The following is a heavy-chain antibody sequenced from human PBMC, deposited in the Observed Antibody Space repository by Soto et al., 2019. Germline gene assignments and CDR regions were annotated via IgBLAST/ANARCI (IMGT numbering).Heavy chain of an antibody. Sequence: QVQLVQSGAEVKKPGSSVKVSCKASGGTFSSYTISWVRQAPGQGLEWMGRIIPILGIANYAQKFQGRVTITADKSTSTAYMELSSLRSEDTAVYYCARDGELRDYYGMDVWGQGTTVTVSS. CDR1: GGTFSSYT. D-gene: IGHD1-26*01. V-gene: IGHV1-69*08. J-gene: IGHJ6*02. CDR3: ARDGELRDYYGMDV. CDR2: IIPILGIA.